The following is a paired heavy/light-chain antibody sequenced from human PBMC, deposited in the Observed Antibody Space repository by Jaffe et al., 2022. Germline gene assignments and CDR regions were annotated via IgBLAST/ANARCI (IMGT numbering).Heavy chain of an antibody. CDR3: VREESYGMPYSLDY. D-gene: IGHD2-15*01. V-gene: IGHV3-7*01. J-gene: IGHJ4*02. CDR1: GFTFSRHW. CDR2: MKHDGSEI. Sequence: EVQLVESGGGLVQPGGSLRLSCAASGFTFSRHWMSWVRQAPGKGLEWVANMKHDGSEIHYVDSVRGRATISRDNARNSLFLEMNSLRVEDTAIYYCVREESYGMPYSLDYWGQGTLVTVSS.
Light chain of an antibody. CDR2: EVD. CDR3: ASNAGRNIPYV. CDR1: RSDIGGYNY. V-gene: IGLV2-8*01. J-gene: IGLJ1*01. Sequence: QSALTQPPSASGSPGQSVTISCTGTRSDIGGYNYVSWFQQHPGSAPKLVIYEVDKRPSGVPDRFSGSKSGNTASLTVSGLQTEDEADYYCASNAGRNIPYVFGTGTKVTVL.